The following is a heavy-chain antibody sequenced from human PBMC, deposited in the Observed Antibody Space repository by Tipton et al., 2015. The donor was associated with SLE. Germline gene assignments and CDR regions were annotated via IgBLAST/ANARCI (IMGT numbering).Heavy chain of an antibody. CDR3: ARLWGSYSGMDV. CDR2: INHSGST. V-gene: IGHV4-34*01. Sequence: TLSLTCTVSGGSISSRYWSWIRQPPGKGLEWIGEINHSGSTNYNPSLKSRVTISVDTSKNQFSLKLSSVTAADTAVYYCARLWGSYSGMDVWGQGSTVTVSS. D-gene: IGHD3-16*01. J-gene: IGHJ6*02. CDR1: GGSISSRY.